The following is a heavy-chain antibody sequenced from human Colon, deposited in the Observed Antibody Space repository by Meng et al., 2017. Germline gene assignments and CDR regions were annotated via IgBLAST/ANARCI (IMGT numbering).Heavy chain of an antibody. CDR1: GFTLSDYY. J-gene: IGHJ4*02. CDR3: SRGLSGNDVGEHY. V-gene: IGHV3-72*01. CDR2: SRNKANTYST. D-gene: IGHD5-12*01. Sequence: GESLKISCAASGFTLSDYYMDWVRQAPGKGPEWVGRSRNKANTYSTEYAASVKCRFTISRDDSKNSLYLQMNSLKIEDTAVYYCSRGLSGNDVGEHYWGQGTLVTVSS.